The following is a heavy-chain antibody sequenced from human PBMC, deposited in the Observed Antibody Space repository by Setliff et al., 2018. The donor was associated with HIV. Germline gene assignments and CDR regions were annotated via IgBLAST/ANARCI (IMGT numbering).Heavy chain of an antibody. CDR3: AKMVGGSRSSGSCYFDY. D-gene: IGHD2-15*01. CDR1: GFTFSDYY. Sequence: GGSLRLSCAASGFTFSDYYMAWIRQAPGKGLEWISYISSSGNTRYYADSVKGRFTISRDNAKNTVYLQMNSLRAEDTAIYYCAKMVGGSRSSGSCYFDYWGQGTLVTV. J-gene: IGHJ4*02. CDR2: ISSSGNTR. V-gene: IGHV3-11*01.